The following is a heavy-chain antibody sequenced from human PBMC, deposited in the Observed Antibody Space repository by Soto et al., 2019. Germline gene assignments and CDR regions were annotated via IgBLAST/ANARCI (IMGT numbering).Heavy chain of an antibody. CDR2: VLPISGST. CDR1: GGLISKYS. CDR3: ATIRVRGGPLRFED. J-gene: IGHJ4*01. V-gene: IGHV1-69*06. Sequence: QVQLVQSGAEVRKPGSSVKVSCKTSGGLISKYSFTWVRQAPGQGLEWMGGVLPISGSTDYGQKFQGRLTITADRSTSTVYMELSRLRSDDTANYYCATIRVRGGPLRFEDGGQGMLISVSS. D-gene: IGHD5-12*01.